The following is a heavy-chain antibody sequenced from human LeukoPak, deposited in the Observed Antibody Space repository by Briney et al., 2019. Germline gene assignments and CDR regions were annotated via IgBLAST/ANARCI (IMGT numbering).Heavy chain of an antibody. CDR2: INWNSGNI. CDR1: GFTFDDYA. Sequence: GGSLRLSCAASGFTFDDYAMHRVRQAPGKGLEWVSGINWNSGNIGYADSVKGRFTISRDNAKNSLYLQMNSLRAEDTALYYCSRSSSWYFPFDYWGQGTLVTVSS. CDR3: SRSSSWYFPFDY. D-gene: IGHD6-13*01. J-gene: IGHJ4*02. V-gene: IGHV3-9*01.